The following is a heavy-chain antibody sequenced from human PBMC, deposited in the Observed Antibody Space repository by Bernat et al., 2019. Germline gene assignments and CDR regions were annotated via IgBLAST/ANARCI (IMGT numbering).Heavy chain of an antibody. CDR1: GFTFSSYA. CDR3: ARERGGYCSGGSCYYSCFDD. J-gene: IGHJ4*02. V-gene: IGHV3-30-3*01. Sequence: QVQLVESGGGVVQPGRSLRLSCAASGFTFSSYAMPWVRQAPGKGLEWVAVISSDGSNKYYADSVKGRFTISRDNSTDTLYLQMNSLRAEDTAVYYCARERGGYCSGGSCYYSCFDDWGQGTLVTVSS. D-gene: IGHD2-15*01. CDR2: ISSDGSNK.